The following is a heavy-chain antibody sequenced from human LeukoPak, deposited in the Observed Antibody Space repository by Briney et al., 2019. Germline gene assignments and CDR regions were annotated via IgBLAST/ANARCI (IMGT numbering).Heavy chain of an antibody. V-gene: IGHV3-30*18. D-gene: IGHD6-19*01. Sequence: PGRSLRLSCAASGFTFSSYGMHWVRQAPGKGLEWVAVISYDGSNKYYADSVKGRFTISRDNSKNTLYLQMNSLRAEDTAVYYCAKTADSSGWYYYYYGMDVWGQGTRSPSP. CDR2: ISYDGSNK. J-gene: IGHJ6*02. CDR3: AKTADSSGWYYYYYGMDV. CDR1: GFTFSSYG.